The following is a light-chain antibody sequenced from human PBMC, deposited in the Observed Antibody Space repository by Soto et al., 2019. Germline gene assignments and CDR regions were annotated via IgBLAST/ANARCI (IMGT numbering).Light chain of an antibody. CDR3: QQYDSLPYT. V-gene: IGKV1-33*01. CDR2: AAS. Sequence: DLQMTQSPSSLSASVGDRVTITCQASQDLRNYLDWYQQKPGKAPKLLIYAASNLETGVPSRFSGSGSGTQFTFTISSLQPVDIATYYCQQYDSLPYTFGQGTKLEIK. J-gene: IGKJ2*01. CDR1: QDLRNY.